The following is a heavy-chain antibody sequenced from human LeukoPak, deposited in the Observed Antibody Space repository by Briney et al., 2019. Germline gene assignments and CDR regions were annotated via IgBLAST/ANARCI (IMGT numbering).Heavy chain of an antibody. V-gene: IGHV3-66*01. J-gene: IGHJ1*01. D-gene: IGHD6-13*01. CDR3: ARVVWVAAAGTAEYFQH. CDR2: FYSGGST. Sequence: PGGSLRLSCVASGFTVSSNSMSWVRQAPGKGLEWVSVFYSGGSTYYADSVKGRFLISRDNPKNTLYLQMNNLRAEDTAVYYCARVVWVAAAGTAEYFQHWGQGTLVTVSS. CDR1: GFTVSSNS.